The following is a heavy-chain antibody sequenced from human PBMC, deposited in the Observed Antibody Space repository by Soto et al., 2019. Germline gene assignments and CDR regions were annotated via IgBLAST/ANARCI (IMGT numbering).Heavy chain of an antibody. D-gene: IGHD2-21*01. V-gene: IGHV3-73*02. Sequence: EVQLVESGGGLVQPGGSLKVSCAASGFTFSDSAMHWVRQASGKGLEWVGRIRNKGNNYATAYTASVKGRITIARDDSTNTVYLQMNSLTIDDTAVYYCTARRDCTAVDPLEYWGLGTLVTVSS. CDR1: GFTFSDSA. J-gene: IGHJ4*02. CDR3: TARRDCTAVDPLEY. CDR2: IRNKGNNYAT.